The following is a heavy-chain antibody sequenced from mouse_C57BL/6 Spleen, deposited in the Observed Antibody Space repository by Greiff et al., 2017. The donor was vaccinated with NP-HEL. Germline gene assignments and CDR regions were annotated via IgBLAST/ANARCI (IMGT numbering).Heavy chain of an antibody. CDR1: GYAFSSSW. Sequence: QVQLQQSGPELVKPGASVKISCKASGYAFSSSWMNWVKQRPGKGLEWIGRIYPGDGDTNYNGKFKGKATLTADKSSSTAYMQLSSLTSEDSAVYFCARGWDAMDYAMDYWGQGTSVTVSS. V-gene: IGHV1-82*01. CDR2: IYPGDGDT. J-gene: IGHJ4*01. D-gene: IGHD4-1*01. CDR3: ARGWDAMDYAMDY.